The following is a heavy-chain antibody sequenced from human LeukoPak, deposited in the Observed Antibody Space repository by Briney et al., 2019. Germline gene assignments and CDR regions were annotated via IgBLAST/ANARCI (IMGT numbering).Heavy chain of an antibody. V-gene: IGHV4-39*07. Sequence: SETLSLTCTVSGGSINTGDYYWAWIRQPPGKRLEWIGSLFYSGNMYYNPSLEGRVTISVDASKNQFSLNLRSVTAADTALYYCARENIVSTRDFDQWGQGTLVTVSS. CDR2: LFYSGNM. J-gene: IGHJ4*02. CDR1: GGSINTGDYY. CDR3: ARENIVSTRDFDQ. D-gene: IGHD5/OR15-5a*01.